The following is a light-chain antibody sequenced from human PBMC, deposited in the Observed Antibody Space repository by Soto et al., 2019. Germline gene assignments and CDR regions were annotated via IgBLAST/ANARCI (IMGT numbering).Light chain of an antibody. CDR3: QQRSSSIT. V-gene: IGKV3-11*01. J-gene: IGKJ5*01. CDR2: DAS. CDR1: QSVNSY. Sequence: EIVLTQSPATLSLSPGERATLSCRASQSVNSYVAWYQQKPGQAPRLLIYDASNRATGIPARFSGSGSGTDFTLTISGLEPEDFVFYYCQQRSSSITFGQGTRLEIK.